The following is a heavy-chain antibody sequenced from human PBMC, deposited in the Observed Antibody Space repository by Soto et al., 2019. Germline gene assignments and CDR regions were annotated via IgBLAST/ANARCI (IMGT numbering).Heavy chain of an antibody. CDR1: GYTLPELT. D-gene: IGHD3-16*01. V-gene: IGHV1-24*01. CDR3: ATEPGGYFAH. Sequence: QVHLEQSGAEVRRPGASVKVSCKVSGYTLPELTLHWVRLTPGKGLDWIGGFDPDHDKTVYAQKFQGRVTMTEDRSTDTTYMELRSLTFEAKAIYFCATEPGGYFAHWGQGVLVNVAS. J-gene: IGHJ4*02. CDR2: FDPDHDKT.